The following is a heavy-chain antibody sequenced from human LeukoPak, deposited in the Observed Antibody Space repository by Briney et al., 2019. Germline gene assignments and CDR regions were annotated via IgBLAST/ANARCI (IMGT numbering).Heavy chain of an antibody. J-gene: IGHJ6*04. CDR1: GYTFTSYA. V-gene: IGHV1-3*01. Sequence: ASVKVSCKASGYTFTSYAMHWVRQAPGQRLEWMGWINAGNGNTKYSQKFQGRVTITRDTSASTAYMELSSLRSEDTAVYYCARGGSLAQHYYYYYGMDVWGKGTTVTVSS. CDR2: INAGNGNT. D-gene: IGHD3-16*01. CDR3: ARGGSLAQHYYYYYGMDV.